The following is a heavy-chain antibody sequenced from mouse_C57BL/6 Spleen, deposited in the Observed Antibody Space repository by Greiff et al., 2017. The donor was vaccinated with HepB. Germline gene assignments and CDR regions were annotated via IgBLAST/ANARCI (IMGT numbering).Heavy chain of an antibody. CDR2: IRLKSDNYAT. CDR3: TGGYYGSSTLAY. V-gene: IGHV6-3*01. CDR1: GFTFSNYW. Sequence: EVKLMESGGGLVQPGGSMKLSCVASGFTFSNYWMNWVRQSPEKGLEWVAQIRLKSDNYATHYAESVKGRFTISRDDSKSSVYLQMNNLRAEDTGIYYCTGGYYGSSTLAYWGQGTLVTVSA. D-gene: IGHD1-1*01. J-gene: IGHJ3*01.